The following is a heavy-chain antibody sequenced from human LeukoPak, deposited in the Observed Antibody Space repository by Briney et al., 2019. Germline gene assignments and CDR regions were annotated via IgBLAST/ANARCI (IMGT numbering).Heavy chain of an antibody. Sequence: PSETLSLTCTVSGGSISSSNWWSWVRQPPGKGLEWIGEIYHSGSTNYNPSLKSRVTISVDKSKNQFSLKLSSVTAADTAVYYCARPGPGIAAAAHYFDYWGQGTLVTVSS. J-gene: IGHJ4*02. CDR3: ARPGPGIAAAAHYFDY. V-gene: IGHV4-4*02. CDR2: IYHSGST. D-gene: IGHD6-13*01. CDR1: GGSISSSNW.